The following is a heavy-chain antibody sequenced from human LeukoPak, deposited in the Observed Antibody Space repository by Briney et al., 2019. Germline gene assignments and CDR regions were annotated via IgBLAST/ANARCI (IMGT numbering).Heavy chain of an antibody. Sequence: SETLSLTCAVYGGSFSGYYWSWIRQPPGKGLEWIGEINHSGSTNYNPSLKSRVTISVDTSKNQFSLKLSSVTAADTAVYYCARDTPSLAAAGTNYYYMDVWGKGTTVTVSS. CDR2: INHSGST. CDR1: GGSFSGYY. J-gene: IGHJ6*03. D-gene: IGHD6-13*01. CDR3: ARDTPSLAAAGTNYYYMDV. V-gene: IGHV4-34*01.